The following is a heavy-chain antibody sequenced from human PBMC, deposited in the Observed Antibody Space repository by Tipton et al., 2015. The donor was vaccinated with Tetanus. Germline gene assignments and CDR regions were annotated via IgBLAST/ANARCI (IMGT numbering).Heavy chain of an antibody. V-gene: IGHV4-59*01. D-gene: IGHD6-19*01. CDR2: ISHSGSP. J-gene: IGHJ4*02. CDR1: GGSMSNNY. CDR3: AGSQWLDGFIFDY. Sequence: LRLSCTVSGGSMSNNYWSWIRQSLGKTLEWIGYISHSGSPNYNPSLKSRATVSVDTSKNQFSLDLTSVTAADTGVYYCAGSQWLDGFIFDYWGQGSLVTVAS.